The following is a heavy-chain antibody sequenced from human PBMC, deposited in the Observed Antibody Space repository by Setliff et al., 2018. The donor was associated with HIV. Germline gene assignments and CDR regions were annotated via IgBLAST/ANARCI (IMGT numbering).Heavy chain of an antibody. CDR3: ARGRPGWYLDY. CDR2: INPNYGIT. Sequence: ASVKVSCKAAGYSFSSYGITWVRQAPGQGLEWMGWINPNYGITNYAQKSQGRVTMTRDMSIKTAYMDLSSLGSDDMAIYYCARGRPGWYLDYWGQGALVTVSS. J-gene: IGHJ4*02. D-gene: IGHD6-19*01. V-gene: IGHV1-2*02. CDR1: GYSFSSYG.